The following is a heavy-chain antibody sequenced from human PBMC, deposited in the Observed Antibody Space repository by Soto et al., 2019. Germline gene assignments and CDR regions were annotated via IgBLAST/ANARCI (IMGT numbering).Heavy chain of an antibody. Sequence: ASVKVSCKSSGYTFTKYFIYWLRQAPGQRPEWMGYINVDKNDAKYSANFQGRVTITRDTSASTAYMELSSVTSDDTAVYYCARGVRDDSAYSPNDLWGQGTLVTVSS. V-gene: IGHV1-3*01. CDR3: ARGVRDDSAYSPNDL. CDR1: GYTFTKYF. J-gene: IGHJ4*02. D-gene: IGHD3-22*01. CDR2: INVDKNDA.